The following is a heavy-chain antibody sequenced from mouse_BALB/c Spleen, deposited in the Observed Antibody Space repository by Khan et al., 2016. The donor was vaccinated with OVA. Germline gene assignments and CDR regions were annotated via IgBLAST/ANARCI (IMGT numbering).Heavy chain of an antibody. CDR2: ISPGSGDT. J-gene: IGHJ3*01. D-gene: IGHD1-2*01. CDR1: GYTFTDYY. Sequence: QVQLQQSGAELARPGASVKLSCKASGYTFTDYYINWVKQRTGQGLEWIGEISPGSGDTYYNEKFKGKATLTADKSSTPASKQLSSLTSEASAVYFCARRNYFGYTFAYWGQGTLVTVSA. V-gene: IGHV1-77*01. CDR3: ARRNYFGYTFAY.